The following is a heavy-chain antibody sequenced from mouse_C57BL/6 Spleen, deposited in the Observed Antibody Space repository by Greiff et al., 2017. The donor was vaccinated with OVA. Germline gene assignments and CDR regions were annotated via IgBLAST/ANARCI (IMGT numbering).Heavy chain of an antibody. CDR2: IYPGSGST. D-gene: IGHD3-2*02. J-gene: IGHJ3*01. Sequence: QVQLQQPGAELVKPGASVKMSCKASGYTFTSYWITWVKQRPGQGLEWIGDIYPGSGSTNYNEKFKSKATLTVDTSSSTAYMQLSSLTSEDSAVYYCARWRGTAQTGFAYWGQGTLVTVSA. CDR1: GYTFTSYW. V-gene: IGHV1-55*01. CDR3: ARWRGTAQTGFAY.